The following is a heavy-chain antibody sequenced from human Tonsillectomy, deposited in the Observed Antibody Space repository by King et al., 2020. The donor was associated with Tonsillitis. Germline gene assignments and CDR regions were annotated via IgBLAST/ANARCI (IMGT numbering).Heavy chain of an antibody. CDR1: GDSISSYY. CDR2: MRTSGST. D-gene: IGHD6-13*01. J-gene: IGHJ4*02. Sequence: QLQESGPGLVKPSETLSLTCTVSGDSISSYYWSWIRQPAGKGLEWIGRMRTSGSTHYNPSLKSRVTMSLDTSKNQFSLKLSSVTAADTAVYYCARDESSAWYDELDCWGQGTRVTVSS. V-gene: IGHV4-4*07. CDR3: ARDESSAWYDELDC.